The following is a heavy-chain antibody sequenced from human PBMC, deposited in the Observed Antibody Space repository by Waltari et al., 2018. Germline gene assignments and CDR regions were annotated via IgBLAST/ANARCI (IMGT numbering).Heavy chain of an antibody. CDR3: ARDRSIDDAFDI. V-gene: IGHV3-11*04. J-gene: IGHJ3*02. D-gene: IGHD3-16*02. CDR2: ITSSGTIM. CDR1: GFSFSYYH. Sequence: QVHLVESGGGLVKPGGSLRLSCEASGFSFSYYHMGWNRQAPGKGLEWVSHITSSGTIMYYADSVKGRFTISRDDAKNSLYLRMNSLRAGDTAVYYCARDRSIDDAFDIWGQGTMVTVSS.